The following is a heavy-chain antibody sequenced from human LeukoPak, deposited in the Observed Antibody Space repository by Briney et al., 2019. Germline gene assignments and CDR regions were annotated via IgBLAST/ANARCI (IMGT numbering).Heavy chain of an antibody. CDR1: GGSISSSNW. CDR2: IYHSGST. D-gene: IGHD2-15*01. CDR3: ARESPCSGGSCYPSGAFDI. Sequence: PSETLSLTCAVSGGSISSSNWWSWVRPPPGKGLEWIGEIYHSGSTNYNPSLKSRVTISVDKSKNQFSLKLSSVTAADTAVYYCARESPCSGGSCYPSGAFDIWGQGTMVTVSS. J-gene: IGHJ3*02. V-gene: IGHV4-4*02.